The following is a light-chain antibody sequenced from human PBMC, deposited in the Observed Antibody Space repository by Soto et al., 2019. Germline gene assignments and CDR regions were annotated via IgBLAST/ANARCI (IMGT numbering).Light chain of an antibody. CDR3: SSYTSSSTVV. CDR2: DVS. CDR1: SSDVGGYNY. V-gene: IGLV2-14*01. J-gene: IGLJ2*01. Sequence: QSALTQPASVSGSPGQSITISCTGTSSDVGGYNYVSWYQQHPGKAPKLMIYDVSNRPSGVSNRFSGSKSGNTASLTISGLQAEDEADYYCSSYTSSSTVVLGERTKLTVL.